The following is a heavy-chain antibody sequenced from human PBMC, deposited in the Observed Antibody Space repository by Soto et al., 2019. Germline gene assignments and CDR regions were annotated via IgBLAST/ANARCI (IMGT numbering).Heavy chain of an antibody. CDR2: IYYSGST. J-gene: IGHJ6*03. CDR3: ASQGYCSGGSCYSEDYYYYYMDV. CDR1: GGSISSSSYY. D-gene: IGHD2-15*01. Sequence: SETLSLTCTVSGGSISSSSYYWGWIRQPPGKGLEWIGSIYYSGSTYYNPSLKSRVTISVDTSKNQFSLKLSSVTAADTAVYYCASQGYCSGGSCYSEDYYYYYMDVWGKGTTVTVSS. V-gene: IGHV4-39*01.